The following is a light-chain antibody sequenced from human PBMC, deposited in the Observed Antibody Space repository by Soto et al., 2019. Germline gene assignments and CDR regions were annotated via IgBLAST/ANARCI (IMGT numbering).Light chain of an antibody. J-gene: IGLJ2*01. CDR3: AAWDDSLNGV. V-gene: IGLV1-44*01. CDR2: SNS. CDR1: SSNIGSNT. Sequence: QSVLTQPPSASATPGQRVTISCSGSSSNIGSNTVNWYQQLPGTAPKLLIYSNSRRPSGVPDRFSGSKSGTSASLAISGLQSEDEADYFCAAWDDSLNGVFGGGPKLTVL.